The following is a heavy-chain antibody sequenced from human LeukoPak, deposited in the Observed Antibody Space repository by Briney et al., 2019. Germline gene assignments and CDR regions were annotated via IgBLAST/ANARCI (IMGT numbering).Heavy chain of an antibody. CDR3: ASGEFDYYDSIIF. CDR2: INSDGSST. V-gene: IGHV3-74*01. D-gene: IGHD3-22*01. Sequence: PGGSLRLSCEASGFTFSSYWMHWVRQAPGKGLVWVSRINSDGSSTSYADSVKGRFTISRDNAKKTLYLQMNSLRVEDTAVYYCASGEFDYYDSIIFGGQGTLVTVSS. J-gene: IGHJ4*02. CDR1: GFTFSSYW.